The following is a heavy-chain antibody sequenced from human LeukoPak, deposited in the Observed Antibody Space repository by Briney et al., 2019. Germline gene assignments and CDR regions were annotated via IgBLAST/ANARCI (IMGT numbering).Heavy chain of an antibody. CDR3: AKKTWDSSAWYFFDY. J-gene: IGHJ4*02. CDR2: ISDSGGRI. CDR1: GFTFSNYG. D-gene: IGHD3-22*01. V-gene: IGHV3-23*01. Sequence: PGGSLRLSCAASGFTFSNYGMSWVRQAPGKGLEWVSAISDSGGRINYADSVKGRFTISRDNSKNTLYLQMNSLRVEDTAVYYCAKKTWDSSAWYFFDYWGQGTLVTVSS.